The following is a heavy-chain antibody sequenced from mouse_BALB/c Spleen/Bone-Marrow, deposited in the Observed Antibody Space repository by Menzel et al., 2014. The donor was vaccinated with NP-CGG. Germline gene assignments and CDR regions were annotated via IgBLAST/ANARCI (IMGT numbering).Heavy chain of an antibody. CDR1: GFTFTDHY. CDR3: ARDFLYYFDN. Sequence: EVKVVESGGGLVQPGGFLRLSCATSGFTFTDHYMSWARQPPGKALEWLGFIRNKANGYTTESIASVKGRFTIYRDNSQSIVYLQMNTRRDEDSATYYCARDFLYYFDNWGQGTTLTVSS. J-gene: IGHJ2*01. CDR2: IRNKANGYTT. V-gene: IGHV7-3*02.